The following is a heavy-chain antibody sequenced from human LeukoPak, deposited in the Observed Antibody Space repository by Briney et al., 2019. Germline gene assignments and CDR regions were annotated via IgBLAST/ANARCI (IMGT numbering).Heavy chain of an antibody. CDR3: ARSMVRGANWFDP. Sequence: SQTLSLTCTVSGGSISSGDYYWSWIRRPPGKGLEWIGYIYYSGSTYYNPSLKSRVTISVDTSKNQFSLKLSSVTAADTAVYYCARSMVRGANWFDPWGQGTLVTVSS. V-gene: IGHV4-30-4*01. D-gene: IGHD3-10*01. J-gene: IGHJ5*02. CDR2: IYYSGST. CDR1: GGSISSGDYY.